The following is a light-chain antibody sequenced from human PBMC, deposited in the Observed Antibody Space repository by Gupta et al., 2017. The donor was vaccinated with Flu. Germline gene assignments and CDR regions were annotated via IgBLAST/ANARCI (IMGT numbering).Light chain of an antibody. CDR1: SLRNSY. J-gene: IGLJ2*01. CDR2: AKN. V-gene: IGLV3-19*01. Sequence: QTVRITCQGDSLRNSYESWYQQKPGQAPVLVIYAKNIRPSGTPDRFSGSSSGNTASLTITGAQAEEEADYYCNSRDSTDNHQAVFGGGTKLTVL. CDR3: NSRDSTDNHQAV.